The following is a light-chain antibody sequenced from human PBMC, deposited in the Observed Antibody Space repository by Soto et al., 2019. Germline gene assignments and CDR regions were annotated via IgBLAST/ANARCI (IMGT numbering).Light chain of an antibody. V-gene: IGKV3-20*01. Sequence: EIVLTQSPGILSLSPGERATLSCRASQSVSSSYLAWYQQKPGQAPRLLIYGASSRATGIPDRFSGSGSGTDFALTISRLEPEDFAVYYCQKYNTVPATFGQGTRLEIK. J-gene: IGKJ5*01. CDR3: QKYNTVPAT. CDR2: GAS. CDR1: QSVSSSY.